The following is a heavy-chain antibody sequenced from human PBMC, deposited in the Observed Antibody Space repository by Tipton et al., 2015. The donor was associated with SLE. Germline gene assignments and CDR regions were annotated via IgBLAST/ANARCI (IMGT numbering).Heavy chain of an antibody. J-gene: IGHJ4*02. CDR2: INPNSGGT. D-gene: IGHD3-3*01. CDR3: ARERFLEWPPYFDY. Sequence: QLVQSGAEVKKPGASAKVSCKASGYTFTGYYMHWVRQAPGQGLEWMGRINPNSGGTNYAQKFQGRVTMTRDTSISTAYMELSRLRSDDTAVYYCARERFLEWPPYFDYWGQGTLVTVSS. CDR1: GYTFTGYY. V-gene: IGHV1-2*06.